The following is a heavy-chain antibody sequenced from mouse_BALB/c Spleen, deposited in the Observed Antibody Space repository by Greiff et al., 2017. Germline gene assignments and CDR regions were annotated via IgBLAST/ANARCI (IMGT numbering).Heavy chain of an antibody. V-gene: IGHV1S56*01. CDR1: GYTFTSYY. D-gene: IGHD1-2*01. CDR3: ARSVTTAFAY. Sequence: VQLQESGPELVKPGASVRISCKASGYTFTSYYIHWVKQRPGQGLEWIGWIYPGNVNTKYNEKFKGKATLTADKSSSTAYMQLSSLTSEDSAVYFCARSVTTAFAYWGQGTLVTVSA. J-gene: IGHJ3*01. CDR2: IYPGNVNT.